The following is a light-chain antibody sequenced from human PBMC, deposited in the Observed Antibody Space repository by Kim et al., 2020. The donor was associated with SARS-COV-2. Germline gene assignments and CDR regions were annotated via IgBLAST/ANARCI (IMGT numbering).Light chain of an antibody. CDR3: NSRDSSAFHWV. V-gene: IGLV3-19*01. J-gene: IGLJ3*02. CDR2: GKN. Sequence: SSELTQDPAVSVALGQTVRITCQGDSLRKYYASWYQQKPGQAPVLVIYGKNNWPSGIPDRFSGSSSGNTASLTITGAQAEDEADYYCNSRDSSAFHWVFGGGTQLTVL. CDR1: SLRKYY.